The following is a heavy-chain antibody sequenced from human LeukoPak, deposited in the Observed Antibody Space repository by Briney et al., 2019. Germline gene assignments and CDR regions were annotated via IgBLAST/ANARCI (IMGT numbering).Heavy chain of an antibody. CDR2: ISSSDSTI. CDR3: ARVAAGPSTYYYYYGMDV. CDR1: GFTFSDYY. V-gene: IGHV3-11*01. Sequence: GGSLRLSCAASGFTFSDYYMSWIRQAPGKGLEWVSYISSSDSTIYYADSVKGRLTISRDNAKNSLYLQMNSLRAEDTAVYYCARVAAGPSTYYYYYGMDVWGQGTTVTVSS. J-gene: IGHJ6*02.